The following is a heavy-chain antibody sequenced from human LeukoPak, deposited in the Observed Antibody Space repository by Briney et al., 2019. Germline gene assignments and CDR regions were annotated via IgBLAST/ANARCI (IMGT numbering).Heavy chain of an antibody. D-gene: IGHD2-2*01. Sequence: TGRSLRLSCAASGFTFSSYGMHWVRQAPGKGLEWVTVISYDGHTNYLDSVKGRFTISRDNSKNTLYLQMNGLRDEDTAVYYCAKERGSTTHFDFWGQGTLVTVSS. J-gene: IGHJ4*02. V-gene: IGHV3-30*18. CDR3: AKERGSTTHFDF. CDR2: ISYDGHT. CDR1: GFTFSSYG.